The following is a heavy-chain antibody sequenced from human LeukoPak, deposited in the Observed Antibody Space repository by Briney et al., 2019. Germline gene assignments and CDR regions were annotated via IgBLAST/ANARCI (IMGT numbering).Heavy chain of an antibody. CDR1: GFTFSDHY. D-gene: IGHD6-19*01. Sequence: PGGSLRLSCAASGFTFSDHYMTWIRQAPGKGLEWVSYISSSSSYTNYADSVKGRFTISRDNAKNSLYLQMNSLRAEDTAVYYCARVAVAGTNVDYWGQGTLVTVSS. CDR2: ISSSSSYT. J-gene: IGHJ4*02. CDR3: ARVAVAGTNVDY. V-gene: IGHV3-11*05.